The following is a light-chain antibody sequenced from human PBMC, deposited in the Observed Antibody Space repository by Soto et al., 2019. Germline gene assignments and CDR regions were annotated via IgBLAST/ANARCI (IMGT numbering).Light chain of an antibody. Sequence: EIVMTQSPATLSVSPGERATLSCRASHSVGSNLAWYQQKPGQAPRLLINVASTRATGIPARFSGSGSGTEFTLTISSLQSEDFAVYYCQQFNTWPRTFGQGTKVEIK. V-gene: IGKV3-15*01. CDR3: QQFNTWPRT. CDR1: HSVGSN. J-gene: IGKJ1*01. CDR2: VAS.